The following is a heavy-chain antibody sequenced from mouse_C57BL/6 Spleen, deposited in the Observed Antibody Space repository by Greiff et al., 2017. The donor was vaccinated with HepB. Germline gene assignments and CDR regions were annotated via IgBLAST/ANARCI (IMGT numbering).Heavy chain of an antibody. Sequence: QVQLQQSGAELVRPGASVTLSCKASGYTFTDYEMHWVKQTPVHGLEWIGAIDPETGGTAYNQKFKGKAILTADKSSSTAYMELRSLTSEDSAVYYCTRHYGSSLSFAYGGQGTLVTVSA. CDR2: IDPETGGT. J-gene: IGHJ3*01. CDR1: GYTFTDYE. V-gene: IGHV1-15*01. CDR3: TRHYGSSLSFAY. D-gene: IGHD1-1*01.